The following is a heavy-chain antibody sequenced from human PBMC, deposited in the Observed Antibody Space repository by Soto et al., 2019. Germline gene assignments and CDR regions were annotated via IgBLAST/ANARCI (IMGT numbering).Heavy chain of an antibody. V-gene: IGHV3-7*01. CDR3: VRHGNNWKDFDY. Sequence: PGGSLRLSCAAPTFIFSTYWMTWVRQAPGKGLEWVANIKRDGSETHYADSVKGRFTISRDNAKNSLYLQMNSLRVEDTAVYYCVRHGNNWKDFDYWGQGTLVTVSS. J-gene: IGHJ4*02. D-gene: IGHD1-20*01. CDR2: IKRDGSET. CDR1: TFIFSTYW.